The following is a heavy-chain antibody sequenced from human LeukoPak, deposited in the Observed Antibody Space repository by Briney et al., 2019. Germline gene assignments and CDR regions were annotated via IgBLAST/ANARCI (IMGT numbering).Heavy chain of an antibody. CDR3: ARDSRYDSNGYRHVFWYFDL. Sequence: SETLSLTCTVSGDSYSSPYWSWIRQPPGKGLEWIGSFFYTGGTYYNPSLSSRVLISGDTSMNEFSLKLTSVTAADTAIYYCARDSRYDSNGYRHVFWYFDLWGRGTLVAVSS. D-gene: IGHD3-22*01. CDR2: FFYTGGT. CDR1: GDSYSSPY. V-gene: IGHV4-59*11. J-gene: IGHJ2*01.